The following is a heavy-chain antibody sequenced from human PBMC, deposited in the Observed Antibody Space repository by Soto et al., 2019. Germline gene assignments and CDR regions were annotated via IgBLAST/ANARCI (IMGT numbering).Heavy chain of an antibody. D-gene: IGHD2-15*01. V-gene: IGHV3-23*01. CDR1: GLTVRSLA. Sequence: EVQVLESGGGLVQPGGSLGPSGEGFGLTVRSLALPWFRKAQGRGPNWASTVTADGGTYYADSVKGRFAMSRDTSENTLYLQMNSLGAEDTAAYYCAPHVSCSGGSCQYDAFAIRGQGTMVTVSS. CDR2: VTADGGT. J-gene: IGHJ3*02. CDR3: APHVSCSGGSCQYDAFAI.